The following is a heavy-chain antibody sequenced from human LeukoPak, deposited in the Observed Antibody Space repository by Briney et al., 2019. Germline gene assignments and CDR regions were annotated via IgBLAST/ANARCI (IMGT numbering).Heavy chain of an antibody. V-gene: IGHV1-2*02. CDR3: AKGGTGYSYGSRLDN. D-gene: IGHD5-12*01. J-gene: IGHJ4*02. CDR2: INVNSGGT. Sequence: ASVKVSCKASGYTFTDDYIHWVRQAPGQGLEWMGWINVNSGGTNYAQKFQGRVTITADKSTSTVYMELSSLTSEDTAVYYCAKGGTGYSYGSRLDNWGQGTLVTVSS. CDR1: GYTFTDDY.